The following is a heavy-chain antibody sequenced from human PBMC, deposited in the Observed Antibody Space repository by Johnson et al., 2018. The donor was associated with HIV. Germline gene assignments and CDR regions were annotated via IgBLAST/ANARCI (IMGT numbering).Heavy chain of an antibody. J-gene: IGHJ3*02. CDR2: ISYDGSNK. Sequence: QVQLVESAGGVVQPGRSLRLSCAASGFTFSSYAMHWVRQAPGKGLEWVAVISYDGSNKYYADSVKGRFTISRDNSKNTLYLQMNSLRAEDTAVYYCAKDQSWIGTGHDTFDIWGQGTMVTVS. V-gene: IGHV3-30*04. D-gene: IGHD1-1*01. CDR1: GFTFSSYA. CDR3: AKDQSWIGTGHDTFDI.